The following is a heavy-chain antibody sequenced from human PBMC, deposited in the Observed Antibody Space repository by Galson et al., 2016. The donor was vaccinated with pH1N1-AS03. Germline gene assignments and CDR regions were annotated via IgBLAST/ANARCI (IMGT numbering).Heavy chain of an antibody. J-gene: IGHJ4*02. V-gene: IGHV3-7*03. CDR1: GFNFTNYL. Sequence: SLRLSCAASGFNFTNYLMTWVRQAPGKGLEWVANIKHDGGEKYYVDSVKGRFTISRDNAKNSLYLQMNSLRLEDTAVYFCTRRSRDDGSGYYTDYDYFDLWGQGTLVTVSS. D-gene: IGHD3-22*01. CDR2: IKHDGGEK. CDR3: TRRSRDDGSGYYTDYDYFDL.